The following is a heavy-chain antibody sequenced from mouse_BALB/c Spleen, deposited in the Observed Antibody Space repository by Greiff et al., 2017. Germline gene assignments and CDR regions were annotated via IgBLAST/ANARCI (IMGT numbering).Heavy chain of an antibody. V-gene: IGHV14-1*02. CDR3: ASWGNYLAY. CDR1: GFNIKDYY. D-gene: IGHD2-1*01. J-gene: IGHJ3*01. Sequence: EVKLVESGAELVRPGALVKLSCKASGFNIKDYYMHWVKQRPEQGLEWIGWIDPENGNTIYDPKFQGKASITADTSSNTAYLQLSSLTSEDTAVYYCASWGNYLAYWGQGTLVTVSA. CDR2: IDPENGNT.